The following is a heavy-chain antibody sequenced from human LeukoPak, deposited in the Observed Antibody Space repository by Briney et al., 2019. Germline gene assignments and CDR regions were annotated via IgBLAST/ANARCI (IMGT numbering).Heavy chain of an antibody. CDR2: ISGSGGST. CDR3: AKVRRRSTAYYYYGMDV. V-gene: IGHV3-23*01. CDR1: GFTFSSYA. D-gene: IGHD2-2*01. Sequence: GGSLRLSRAASGFTFSSYAMSWVRQAPGKGLEWVSAISGSGGSTYYADSVKGRFTISRDNSKNTLYLQMNSLSAEDTAVYYCAKVRRRSTAYYYYGMDVWGKGTTVTVSS. J-gene: IGHJ6*04.